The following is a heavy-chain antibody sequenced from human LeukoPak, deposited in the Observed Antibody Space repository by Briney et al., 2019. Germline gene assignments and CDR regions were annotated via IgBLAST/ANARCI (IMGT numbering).Heavy chain of an antibody. V-gene: IGHV4-39*01. D-gene: IGHD3-22*01. Sequence: SETLSLTCTVSGGSISSSSYYWGWIRQPPGKGLEWIGSIYYSGSTYYNPSLKSRVTISVDTSKNQFSLKLSSVTAADTAVYYCASYYDISGYYSYWGQGTLVTVSS. CDR1: GGSISSSSYY. CDR3: ASYYDISGYYSY. CDR2: IYYSGST. J-gene: IGHJ4*02.